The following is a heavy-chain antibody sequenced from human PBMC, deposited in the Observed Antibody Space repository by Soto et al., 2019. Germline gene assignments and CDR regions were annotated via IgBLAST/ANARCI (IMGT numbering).Heavy chain of an antibody. J-gene: IGHJ4*02. CDR2: INSGSSTI. V-gene: IGHV3-48*02. CDR1: GFTSSSYS. Sequence: EVQLVESGGGLVQPGGSLRLSCAASGFTSSSYSMNWVRQAPGKGLEWVSYINSGSSTIYYADSVKGRFTISRDNAKNSLYLQMNSLRDEDTAVYYCARDAPRCSGGSRFDFWGQGTLVTVSS. D-gene: IGHD2-15*01. CDR3: ARDAPRCSGGSRFDF.